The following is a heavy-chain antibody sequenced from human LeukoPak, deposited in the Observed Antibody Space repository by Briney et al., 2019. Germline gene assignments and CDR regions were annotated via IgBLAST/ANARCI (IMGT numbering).Heavy chain of an antibody. J-gene: IGHJ5*01. Sequence: PGGSLRLSCAASGFTFSSYAMSWVRQAPGKGLEWVSAVSGSGTTTHNADSVEGRFSSSRDNSKNTLFLQMNSLRVDDTAVYYCAKGDDSSGRNWFDSWGQGTLVTVSS. D-gene: IGHD3-22*01. CDR1: GFTFSSYA. CDR3: AKGDDSSGRNWFDS. V-gene: IGHV3-23*01. CDR2: VSGSGTTT.